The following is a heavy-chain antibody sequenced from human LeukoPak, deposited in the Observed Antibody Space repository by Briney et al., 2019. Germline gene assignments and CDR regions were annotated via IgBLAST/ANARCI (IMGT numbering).Heavy chain of an antibody. V-gene: IGHV3-9*03. J-gene: IGHJ4*02. Sequence: PGRSLRLSCAASGFNFDDYAMHWVRQAPGKGLEWVSGINWNSGSIGYADSVKGRFTISRDNAKNSLFLQMNSLRAEYMALYYCARSYGSGTYYNPFDYWGQGTLVTVSS. D-gene: IGHD3-10*01. CDR1: GFNFDDYA. CDR3: ARSYGSGTYYNPFDY. CDR2: INWNSGSI.